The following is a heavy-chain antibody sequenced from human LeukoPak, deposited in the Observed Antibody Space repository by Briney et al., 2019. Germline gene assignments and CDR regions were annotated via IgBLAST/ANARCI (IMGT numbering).Heavy chain of an antibody. CDR2: IKQDGSEK. V-gene: IGHV3-7*03. Sequence: GGSLRLSCTASAFTSSAYWMNWVRQAPGRGLEWVANIKQDGSEKYYVDSVKGRCTISRDNAKNSLFLQMTNLRAEDTAVYYCAKGRWYFDLWGRGTLVTVSS. CDR1: AFTSSAYW. J-gene: IGHJ2*01. CDR3: AKGRWYFDL.